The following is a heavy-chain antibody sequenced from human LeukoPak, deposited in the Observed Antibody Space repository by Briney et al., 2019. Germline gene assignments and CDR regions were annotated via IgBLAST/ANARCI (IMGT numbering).Heavy chain of an antibody. J-gene: IGHJ4*02. CDR3: ARGYCYNSNCYGNFDF. CDR2: ISYDGSNK. Sequence: GGSLRLSCVASGFTFSDYAMHWVRQAPGKGLEWVAVISYDGSNKYYVDSVKGRFTISRDTYKNTLYLQMNSLRAEDTAVYYCARGYCYNSNCYGNFDFWGQGTLVTVSS. CDR1: GFTFSDYA. D-gene: IGHD2-2*01. V-gene: IGHV3-30-3*01.